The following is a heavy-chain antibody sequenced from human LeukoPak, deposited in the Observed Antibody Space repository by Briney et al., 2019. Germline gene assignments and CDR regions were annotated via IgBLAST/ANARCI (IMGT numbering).Heavy chain of an antibody. CDR2: IKSKTDGGTT. CDR3: TTELLYTLDNIAAAGTGFDY. CDR1: GFTFSNAW. V-gene: IGHV3-15*01. Sequence: GGSLRLSCAASGFTFSNAWMSWVRQAPGKGLEWVGRIKSKTDGGTTDYAAPVKGRFTISRDDSKNTLYLQMNSLKTEDTAVYYCTTELLYTLDNIAAAGTGFDYWGQGTLVTVSS. J-gene: IGHJ4*02. D-gene: IGHD6-13*01.